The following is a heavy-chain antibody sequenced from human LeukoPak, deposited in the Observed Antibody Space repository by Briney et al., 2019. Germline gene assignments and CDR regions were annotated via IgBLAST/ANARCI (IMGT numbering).Heavy chain of an antibody. D-gene: IGHD3-10*01. Sequence: ASVKVSCKASGYTFTSYGISWVQQAPGQGLEWMGWISAYNGNTNYAQKLQGRVTMTTDTSTSTAYMELRSLRSDDTAVYYCARDRVGFGARNWFDPWGQGTLVTVSS. CDR2: ISAYNGNT. V-gene: IGHV1-18*01. CDR3: ARDRVGFGARNWFDP. CDR1: GYTFTSYG. J-gene: IGHJ5*02.